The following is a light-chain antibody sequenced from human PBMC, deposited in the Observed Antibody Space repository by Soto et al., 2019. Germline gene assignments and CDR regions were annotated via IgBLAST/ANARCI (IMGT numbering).Light chain of an antibody. CDR2: TTN. V-gene: IGLV7-43*01. CDR1: TGAVIRGNY. Sequence: QAVVTQEPSLTVSPGGTVTLTCTSSTGAVIRGNYASWFQQKPGQAPRTLIYTTNSKHSWTPARFSGSLLGDKAALTLSGAQPEDEAEYYCLLYYGGAHLVFGGGTKLTVL. CDR3: LLYYGGAHLV. J-gene: IGLJ3*02.